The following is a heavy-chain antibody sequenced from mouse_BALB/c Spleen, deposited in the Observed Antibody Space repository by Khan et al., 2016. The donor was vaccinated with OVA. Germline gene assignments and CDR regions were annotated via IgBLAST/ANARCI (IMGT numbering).Heavy chain of an antibody. J-gene: IGHJ3*01. CDR1: GFAFSSYD. CDR2: ISGTGIYT. CDR3: ARPSYDGNPGFTY. V-gene: IGHV5-9*02. Sequence: EVELVESGGGLVKPGGSLKLSCAPSGFAFSSYDMSWVRQTPEKRLEWVATISGTGIYTYYPDSVKGRFTISRDNARNTLYLQMSSLRSEDTALYYCARPSYDGNPGFTYWGQGTLVTVSA. D-gene: IGHD2-10*01.